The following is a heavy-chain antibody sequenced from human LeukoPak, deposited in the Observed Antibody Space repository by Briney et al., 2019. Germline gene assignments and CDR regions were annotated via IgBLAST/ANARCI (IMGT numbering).Heavy chain of an antibody. CDR3: ARGGVVTTTPRFDP. J-gene: IGHJ5*02. Sequence: PSQTLSLTCTVSNGSITSGGYYWSWLRQHPGKGLEWIGHIYHTGSTYYNSSLKSRLTMSVDTSKNGFSLRLNSVTVADTAVYYCARGGVVTTTPRFDPWGQGTLVTVSS. CDR2: IYHTGST. D-gene: IGHD4-11*01. CDR1: NGSITSGGYY. V-gene: IGHV4-31*03.